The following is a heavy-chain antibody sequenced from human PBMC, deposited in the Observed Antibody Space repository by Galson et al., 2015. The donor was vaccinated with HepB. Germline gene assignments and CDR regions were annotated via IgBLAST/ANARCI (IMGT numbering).Heavy chain of an antibody. J-gene: IGHJ6*02. CDR1: GFTFSDYT. CDR2: INSAGSYI. CDR3: ARREATTYYYAMDV. V-gene: IGHV3-21*01. Sequence: SLRLSCAASGFTFSDYTYNWVRQAPGKGLEWVSYINSAGSYILYSDSVKGRFTISRDNAKNSLYLQMNSLRAEDTAVYYRARREATTYYYAMDVWGQGTTVTVAS. D-gene: IGHD5-12*01.